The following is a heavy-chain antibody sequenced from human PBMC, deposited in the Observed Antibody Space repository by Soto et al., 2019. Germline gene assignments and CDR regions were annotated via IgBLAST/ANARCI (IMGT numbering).Heavy chain of an antibody. D-gene: IGHD2-15*01. Sequence: VGSLRLSCVVSGFTFSRYGMYWVRQAPGKGLEWVAVISYDGSKKYYGDSVKGRFTISRDNAKNSLYLQMNSLRAEDTAVYYCARVPGGNLDYWGQGTLVTVSS. J-gene: IGHJ4*02. CDR2: ISYDGSKK. CDR1: GFTFSRYG. CDR3: ARVPGGNLDY. V-gene: IGHV3-30*03.